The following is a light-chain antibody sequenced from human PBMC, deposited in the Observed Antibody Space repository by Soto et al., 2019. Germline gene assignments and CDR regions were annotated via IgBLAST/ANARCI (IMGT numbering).Light chain of an antibody. CDR1: SSDVVTYKY. CDR2: EVS. V-gene: IGLV2-14*01. J-gene: IGLJ2*01. Sequence: SALTQPASVSGSPGQSIAISCTGTSSDVVTYKYVSWYQQHPGKAPKLMIYEVSIRPSGVSDRFSGSKSGNTASLTISGLRPEDEAYYYCCSYAGSTTRVVFGGGTKVTVL. CDR3: CSYAGSTTRVV.